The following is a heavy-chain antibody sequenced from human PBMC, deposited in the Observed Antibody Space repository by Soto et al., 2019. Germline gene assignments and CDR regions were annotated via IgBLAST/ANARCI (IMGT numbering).Heavy chain of an antibody. V-gene: IGHV4-30-4*01. D-gene: IGHD2-21*02. Sequence: QVQLQESGPGLVKPSQTLSLTCTVSGGSISSGDYYWSWIRQPPGKGLEWIGYIYYSGSTYYNPSLQSRVTISVDTSKNQFSLKLSSVTAADTAVYYCAREGFVVVTAPRRYFDLWGRGTLVTVSS. CDR1: GGSISSGDYY. CDR2: IYYSGST. CDR3: AREGFVVVTAPRRYFDL. J-gene: IGHJ2*01.